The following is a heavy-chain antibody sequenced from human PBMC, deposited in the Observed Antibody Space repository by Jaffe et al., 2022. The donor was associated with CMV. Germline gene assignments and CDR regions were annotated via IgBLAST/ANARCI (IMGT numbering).Heavy chain of an antibody. Sequence: EVQLVQSGAEVKKPGDSLKISCKASGYSFTTYWIAWVRQMPGKGLEWMGIINPGDSDTRYSPSFQGQVTISADKSINTAYLQWSSLKASDTAVYYCARHDGPFYSGIHLSYYYYHMDLWGKGTTVTVSS. CDR2: INPGDSDT. CDR1: GYSFTTYW. D-gene: IGHD3-10*01. J-gene: IGHJ6*03. V-gene: IGHV5-51*01. CDR3: ARHDGPFYSGIHLSYYYYHMDL.